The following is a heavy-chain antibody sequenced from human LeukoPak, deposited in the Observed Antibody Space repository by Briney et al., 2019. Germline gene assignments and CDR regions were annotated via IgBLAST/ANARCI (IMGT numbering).Heavy chain of an antibody. D-gene: IGHD6-19*01. J-gene: IGHJ6*02. Sequence: ASVKVSCKVSGYTLTELSMHWVRQAPGKGLEWMGGFDPEDGETIYAQKFQGRVTMTEDTSTDTAYMELSSLRSEDTAVYYCATTAVAGLYYYYGMDVLGPRDHGHRLL. CDR3: ATTAVAGLYYYYGMDV. CDR1: GYTLTELS. CDR2: FDPEDGET. V-gene: IGHV1-24*01.